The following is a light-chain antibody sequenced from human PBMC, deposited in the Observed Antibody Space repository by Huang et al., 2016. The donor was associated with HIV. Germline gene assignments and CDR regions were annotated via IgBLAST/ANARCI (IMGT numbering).Light chain of an antibody. CDR2: DAS. CDR1: QSVGSF. Sequence: EIVLTQSPATLSLSPGERTTLSCRASQSVGSFLAWYQQKPGQPPRLLIYDASYRATGIPARFSGSASGTDFTLTISSLEPEDFAVYYCQQRTYSFTFGPGTKVD. CDR3: QQRTYSFT. V-gene: IGKV3-11*01. J-gene: IGKJ3*01.